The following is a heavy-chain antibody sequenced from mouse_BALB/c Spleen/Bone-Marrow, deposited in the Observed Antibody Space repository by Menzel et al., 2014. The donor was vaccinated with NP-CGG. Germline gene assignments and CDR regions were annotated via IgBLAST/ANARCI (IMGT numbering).Heavy chain of an antibody. CDR3: AREIPQGAMDY. CDR2: INPDSSTI. Sequence: EVQLQESGGGLVQPGGSLKLSCAASGFDFSRYWMSWVRQAPGKGLEWIGGINPDSSTINYTPSLKDKFIISRDNAKNTLYLQMSKVRSEDTALYYCAREIPQGAMDYWGQGTSVTVSS. V-gene: IGHV4-1*02. CDR1: GFDFSRYW. J-gene: IGHJ4*01.